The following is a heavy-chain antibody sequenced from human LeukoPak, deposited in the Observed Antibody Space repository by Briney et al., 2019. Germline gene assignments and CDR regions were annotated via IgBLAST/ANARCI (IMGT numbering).Heavy chain of an antibody. CDR3: ARDGNRFYYYYYYMDV. V-gene: IGHV3-30*04. CDR2: IWYDGSYK. J-gene: IGHJ6*03. CDR1: GFTFSSYA. Sequence: GGSLRLSCAASGFTFSSYAMHWVRQAPGKGLEWVAVIWYDGSYKYYADSVKGRFTISRDNSENTLYLQMNSLRAEDTAVYYCARDGNRFYYYYYYMDVWGKGTTVTVSS. D-gene: IGHD1-14*01.